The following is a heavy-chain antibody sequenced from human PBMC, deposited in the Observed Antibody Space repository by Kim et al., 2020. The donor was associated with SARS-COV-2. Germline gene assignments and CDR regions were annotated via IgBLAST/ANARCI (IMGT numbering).Heavy chain of an antibody. J-gene: IGHJ4*01. Sequence: SETLSLTCAVYGGSFSGYYWSWIRQPPGKGLEWIGEINHSGSTNYNPSLKSRVTISVDTSKNQFSLKLSSVTAADTAVYYCARRPFGAVVTPVYFDYWG. CDR2: INHSGST. D-gene: IGHD2-21*02. CDR1: GGSFSGYY. CDR3: ARRPFGAVVTPVYFDY. V-gene: IGHV4-34*01.